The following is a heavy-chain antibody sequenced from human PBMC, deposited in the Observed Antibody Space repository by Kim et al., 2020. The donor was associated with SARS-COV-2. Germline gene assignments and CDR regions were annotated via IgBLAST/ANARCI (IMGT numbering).Heavy chain of an antibody. CDR2: IYFNGIT. J-gene: IGHJ4*02. CDR1: GGSLSSTSYY. Sequence: SETLSLTCSVSGGSLSSTSYYWGWLRQTPGAGLEWLGTIYFNGITYYNPSLNSRVTMSIDTSKNDFSLKLSSVTAADTAVYYCAREGMGATAFDYWGQGTLVTVSS. V-gene: IGHV4-39*07. D-gene: IGHD1-26*01. CDR3: AREGMGATAFDY.